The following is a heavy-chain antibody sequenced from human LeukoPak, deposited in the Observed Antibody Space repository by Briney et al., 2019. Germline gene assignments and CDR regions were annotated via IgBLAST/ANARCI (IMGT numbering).Heavy chain of an antibody. CDR1: GFTFSTFA. D-gene: IGHD5-24*01. Sequence: GGSLRLSCAASGFTFSTFAMHWVRQAPGKGLEWVAVISYDGNNKYYADSVKGRFTISRDNSKNTLYLQMNSLRAEDTAVYYCAKSWDGYMYYFDYWGQGTLVTVSS. CDR2: ISYDGNNK. CDR3: AKSWDGYMYYFDY. J-gene: IGHJ4*02. V-gene: IGHV3-30-3*01.